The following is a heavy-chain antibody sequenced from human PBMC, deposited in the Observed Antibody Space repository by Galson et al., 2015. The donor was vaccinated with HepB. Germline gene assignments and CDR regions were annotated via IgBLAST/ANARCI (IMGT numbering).Heavy chain of an antibody. J-gene: IGHJ4*02. V-gene: IGHV1-46*03. CDR1: GYNFTISY. CDR2: IYADGGSA. CDR3: ARVSSGYHFDY. Sequence: SVRVSCKASGYNFTISYLHWVGQAQGEGLEWMGIIYADGGSAPSAQKFRGRVTITSDTSTSTVYMELSSLRSEDTAVYYCARVSSGYHFDYWGQGTLVTVSS. D-gene: IGHD3-22*01.